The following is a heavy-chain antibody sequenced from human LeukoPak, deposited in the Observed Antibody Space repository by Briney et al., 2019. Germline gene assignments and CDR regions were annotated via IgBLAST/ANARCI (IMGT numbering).Heavy chain of an antibody. V-gene: IGHV1-46*01. CDR3: ARDLGRFCSGGNCLPLDY. CDR1: GYTFSSYY. Sequence: ASVKVSCRASGYTFSSYYVHWVRQAPGQGLEWMGIINPSGGSTSYAQKFQGRVTITRDMSTSTVYMDLRSLRSEDTAVYYCARDLGRFCSGGNCLPLDYWGQGTLVTVSS. CDR2: INPSGGST. D-gene: IGHD2-15*01. J-gene: IGHJ4*02.